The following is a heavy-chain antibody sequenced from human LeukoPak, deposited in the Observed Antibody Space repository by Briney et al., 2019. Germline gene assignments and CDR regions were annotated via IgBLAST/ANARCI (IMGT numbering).Heavy chain of an antibody. V-gene: IGHV3-30*04. CDR2: ISYDGSNK. Sequence: GGSLRLSCAASGFTFSSYAMHRVRQAPGKGLEWVAVISYDGSNKYYADSVKGRFTVSRDNSKNTLYLQMNSLRAEDTAVYYCARERFLEWLTPLYYYYGMDVWGQGTTVTVSS. J-gene: IGHJ6*02. CDR1: GFTFSSYA. CDR3: ARERFLEWLTPLYYYYGMDV. D-gene: IGHD3-3*01.